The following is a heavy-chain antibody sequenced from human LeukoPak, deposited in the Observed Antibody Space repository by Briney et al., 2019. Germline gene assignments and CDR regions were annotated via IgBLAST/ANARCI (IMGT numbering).Heavy chain of an antibody. CDR3: ARNHCSGGSCYLGIGY. Sequence: SQTLSLTCTVSGGSISSGDYYWSWIRQPPGKGLEWIGYIYYSGSTYYNPSLKSRVTISVDTSKNQFSLKLSSVTAADTAVYYCARNHCSGGSCYLGIGYWGQGTLVTVSS. CDR2: IYYSGST. J-gene: IGHJ4*02. CDR1: GGSISSGDYY. D-gene: IGHD2-15*01. V-gene: IGHV4-30-4*01.